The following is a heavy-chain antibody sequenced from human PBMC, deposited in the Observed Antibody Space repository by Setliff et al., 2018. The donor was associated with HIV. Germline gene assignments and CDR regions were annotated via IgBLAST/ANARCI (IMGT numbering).Heavy chain of an antibody. CDR3: AGDYAGSGRPFDY. CDR2: IYYSGGT. V-gene: IGHV4-39*07. D-gene: IGHD6-19*01. Sequence: PSETLSLTCTVSGGSISSSSYYWGWIRQPPGKGLEWIGSIYYSGGTDYNPSLKSRVTISKDTSKNQLSLKLTSVTAADTAVYFCAGDYAGSGRPFDYWGQGTLVTVSS. CDR1: GGSISSSSYY. J-gene: IGHJ4*02.